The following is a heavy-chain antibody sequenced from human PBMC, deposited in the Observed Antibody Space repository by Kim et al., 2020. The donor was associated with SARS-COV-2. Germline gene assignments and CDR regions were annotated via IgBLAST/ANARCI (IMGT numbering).Heavy chain of an antibody. CDR2: INSDGSST. Sequence: GGSLRLSCAASGFTFSSYWMHWVRQAPGKGLVWVSRINSDGSSTSYADSVKGRFTISRDNAKNTLYLQMNSLRAEDTAVYYCARERIGYGYRGGGYYVMDVWGQGTTVTVSS. D-gene: IGHD5-18*01. CDR3: ARERIGYGYRGGGYYVMDV. V-gene: IGHV3-74*01. J-gene: IGHJ6*02. CDR1: GFTFSSYW.